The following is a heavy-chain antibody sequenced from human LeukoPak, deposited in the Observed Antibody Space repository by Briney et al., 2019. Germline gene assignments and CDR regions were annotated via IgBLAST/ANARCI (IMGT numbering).Heavy chain of an antibody. CDR2: VSGDGETT. V-gene: IGHV3-74*01. D-gene: IGHD2/OR15-2a*01. J-gene: IGHJ4*02. CDR1: GFTFSAYC. CDR3: TRDLSPAHF. Sequence: GGSLRLSCSTSGFTFSAYCMHLFRQAPGKGLVWVSRVSGDGETTVYADSVKGRLTISRDNARNTLYLQMSSLRVDDTAVYYCTRDLSPAHFWGQGTLVSVSS.